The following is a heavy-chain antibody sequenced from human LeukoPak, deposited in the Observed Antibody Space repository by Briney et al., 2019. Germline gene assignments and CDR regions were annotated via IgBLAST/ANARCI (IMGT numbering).Heavy chain of an antibody. CDR2: INSNGGST. J-gene: IGHJ4*02. V-gene: IGHV3-64*01. D-gene: IGHD1-26*01. CDR1: GFTFSSYA. CDR3: ARDGGSYPTLDY. Sequence: LAGGSLRLSCAASGFTFSSYAMHWVRQAPGKGLEYVSAINSNGGSTYYANSVKGRFTISRDNSKNTLYLQMGSLRAEDMAVYYCARDGGSYPTLDYWGQGTLVTVSS.